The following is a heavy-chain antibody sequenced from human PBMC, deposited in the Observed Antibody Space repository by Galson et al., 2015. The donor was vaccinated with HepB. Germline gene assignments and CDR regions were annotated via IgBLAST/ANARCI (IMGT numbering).Heavy chain of an antibody. CDR2: IWYDGSNK. CDR1: GFTFSSYG. Sequence: SLRLSCAASGFTFSSYGMHWVRQAPGKGLEWVAVIWYDGSNKYYADSVKGRFTISRDNSKNTLYLQMNSLRAEDTAVYYCARQAYYDYVWGSYRYPDYWGQGTLATVSS. V-gene: IGHV3-33*08. J-gene: IGHJ4*02. CDR3: ARQAYYDYVWGSYRYPDY. D-gene: IGHD3-16*02.